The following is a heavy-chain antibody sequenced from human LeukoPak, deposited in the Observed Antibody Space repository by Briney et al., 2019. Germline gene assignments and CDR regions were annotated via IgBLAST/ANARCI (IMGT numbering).Heavy chain of an antibody. CDR1: GGTFSSYA. CDR3: ASYSSGWSENQS. D-gene: IGHD6-13*01. V-gene: IGHV1-69*06. CDR2: IIPIFGTA. J-gene: IGHJ4*02. Sequence: SVKVSCKASGGTFSSYAISWVRQAPGQGLEWMGGIIPIFGTANYAQKFQGRVTITADKSTSTAYMELSSLRSEDTAVYYCASYSSGWSENQSWGQGTLVTVSS.